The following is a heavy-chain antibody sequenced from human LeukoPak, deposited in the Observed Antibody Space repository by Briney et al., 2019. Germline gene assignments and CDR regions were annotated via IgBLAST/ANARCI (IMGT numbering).Heavy chain of an antibody. D-gene: IGHD1-26*01. CDR1: GFTFSNYD. J-gene: IGHJ6*02. CDR3: AKDLGGSYYLYYYYGMDV. V-gene: IGHV3-33*06. CDR2: IWYDGSNK. Sequence: GGSLRLSCAASGFTFSNYDMHWVRQAPGKGLEWVAVIWYDGSNKYYADSVKGRFAISRDNSKNTLYLQMNSLRAEDTAVYYCAKDLGGSYYLYYYYGMDVWGQGTTVTVSS.